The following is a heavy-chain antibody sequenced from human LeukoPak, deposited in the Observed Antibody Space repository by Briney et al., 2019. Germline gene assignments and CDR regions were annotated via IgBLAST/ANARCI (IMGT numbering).Heavy chain of an antibody. V-gene: IGHV1-2*02. J-gene: IGHJ4*02. CDR3: ARSYSGFGYALHDY. D-gene: IGHD1-26*01. CDR1: EYTFSVYH. Sequence: ASVKVSCKASEYTFSVYHIHWVRLAPGQGLEWMGWINPNSGGTNYAQKFQGRVTMTRDTSISTAYMELSSLRSDDTAMYYCARSYSGFGYALHDYWGQGTLVTVSS. CDR2: INPNSGGT.